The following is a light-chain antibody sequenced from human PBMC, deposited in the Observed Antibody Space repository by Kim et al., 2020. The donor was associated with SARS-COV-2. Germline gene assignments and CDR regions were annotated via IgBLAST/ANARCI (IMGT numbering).Light chain of an antibody. CDR3: SSYAGSYGV. CDR1: SSDVGGYDY. V-gene: IGLV2-8*01. Sequence: QSALTQPPSASGSPGQSVTISCTGTSSDVGGYDYVSWYQQYPGKAPKLMIYEVNKRPSGVPDRFSGSKSGNTASLTVSGLQAEDEADYYCSSYAGSYGVFGGGTQLTVL. CDR2: EVN. J-gene: IGLJ3*02.